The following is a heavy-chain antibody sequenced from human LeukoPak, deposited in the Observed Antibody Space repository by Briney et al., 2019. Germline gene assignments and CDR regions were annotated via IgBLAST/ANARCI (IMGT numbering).Heavy chain of an antibody. Sequence: GASVKVSCKASGYTFTSYDINWVRQATGQGLEWIGWMNPNSGDTGYVQEFQGRVTMTRDTSISTAYMELSSLTSEDAAVYYCARGGFGSGTYSDYWGQGTLVTVSS. CDR3: ARGGFGSGTYSDY. CDR2: MNPNSGDT. CDR1: GYTFTSYD. D-gene: IGHD3-10*01. J-gene: IGHJ4*02. V-gene: IGHV1-8*01.